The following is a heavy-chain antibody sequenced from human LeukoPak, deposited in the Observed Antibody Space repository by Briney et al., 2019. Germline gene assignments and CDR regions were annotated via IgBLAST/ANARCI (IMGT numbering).Heavy chain of an antibody. D-gene: IGHD1-26*01. CDR2: ISSSGSTI. CDR1: GFTFSSYE. Sequence: PGGSLRLSCAASGFTFSSYEMNWVRQAPGKGLEWVSYISSSGSTIYYADSVKGRFTISRDNAKNSLYLQMNSLRAEDTAVYYCARVISGATFDYWGQGTLVTVSS. CDR3: ARVISGATFDY. V-gene: IGHV3-48*03. J-gene: IGHJ4*02.